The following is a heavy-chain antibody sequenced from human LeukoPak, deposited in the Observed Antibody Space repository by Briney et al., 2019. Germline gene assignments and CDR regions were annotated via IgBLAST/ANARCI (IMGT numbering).Heavy chain of an antibody. CDR1: GDSITSSHW. V-gene: IGHV4-4*02. CDR2: TYHSDYT. J-gene: IGHJ3*02. Sequence: SETLSLTCTVSGDSITSSHWWSWIRQSPGKGLEWIGNTYHSDYTNYNPSLKGRATTSVDKSKNQLTLQVISVTAADTAMYYCASDSKSTADAFDIWGQGTMVTVSS. D-gene: IGHD5/OR15-5a*01. CDR3: ASDSKSTADAFDI.